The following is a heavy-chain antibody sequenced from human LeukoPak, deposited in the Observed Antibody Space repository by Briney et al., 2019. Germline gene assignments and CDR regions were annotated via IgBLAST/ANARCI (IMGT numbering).Heavy chain of an antibody. CDR1: GFMFSTYW. V-gene: IGHV3-7*01. J-gene: IGHJ4*02. CDR3: ARGRMVRGVTYFDY. D-gene: IGHD3-10*01. Sequence: GGCLRLSCAASGFMFSTYWMSWVRQAPGKGLEWVANIKQDGSEKYYVDSVKGRFTISRDNAKSSLFLQMDSLRAEDTAMYYCARGRMVRGVTYFDYWGQGTLVTVSS. CDR2: IKQDGSEK.